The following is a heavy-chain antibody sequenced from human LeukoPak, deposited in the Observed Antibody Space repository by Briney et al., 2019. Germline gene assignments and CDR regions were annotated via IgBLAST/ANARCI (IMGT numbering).Heavy chain of an antibody. V-gene: IGHV2-70*11. J-gene: IGHJ4*02. CDR3: ARTGYSSGWYYFDY. CDR2: IDWDDDK. Sequence: PGPALVKPTQTLTLTCTFSGFSLSTSGMCVSWIRQPPGKALEWLARIDWDDDKYYSTSLKTRLTISKDTSKNQVVLTMTNMDPVDTATYYCARTGYSSGWYYFDYWGQGTLVTASS. CDR1: GFSLSTSGMC. D-gene: IGHD6-19*01.